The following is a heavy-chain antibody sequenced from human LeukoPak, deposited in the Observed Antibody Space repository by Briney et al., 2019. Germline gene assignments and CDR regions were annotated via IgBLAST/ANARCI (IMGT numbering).Heavy chain of an antibody. CDR2: ISSNGGST. V-gene: IGHV3-64D*06. CDR1: GFTFSTYA. Sequence: PGGSLRLSCSASGFTFSTYAMHWVRQAPGKGLEYVSGISSNGGSTYYADSVKDRLTISRDNSKNTLYLQMSSLRPEDTAIYYCVKALSSTVTTKKKFGYWGQGTLVTVSS. CDR3: VKALSSTVTTKKKFGY. D-gene: IGHD4-17*01. J-gene: IGHJ4*02.